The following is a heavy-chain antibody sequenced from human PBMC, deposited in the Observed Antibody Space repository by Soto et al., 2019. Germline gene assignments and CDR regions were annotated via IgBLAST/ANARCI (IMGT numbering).Heavy chain of an antibody. Sequence: ASVKVSCKASGGTFSSYAISWVRQAPGQGLEWMGGIIPIFGTANYAQKFQGRVTITADESTSTAYMELGSLRSEDTAVYYCAGGRGEWLLSGYYYYGMDVWGQGTTVTVSS. CDR3: AGGRGEWLLSGYYYYGMDV. CDR1: GGTFSSYA. V-gene: IGHV1-69*13. CDR2: IIPIFGTA. D-gene: IGHD3-3*01. J-gene: IGHJ6*02.